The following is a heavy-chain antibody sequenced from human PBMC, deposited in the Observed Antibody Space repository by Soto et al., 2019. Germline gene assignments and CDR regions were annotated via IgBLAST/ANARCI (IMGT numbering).Heavy chain of an antibody. Sequence: SAEVSSKACRIGFSTYARHWVRQAPGQRLEWMGWINAGNGNTRYSQKFQGRVTLTRDTSASTAYMDLSSLRSEDTAIYYCARAISGYVTWGQGTLVTVSS. CDR3: ARAISGYVT. CDR2: INAGNGNT. D-gene: IGHD5-12*01. J-gene: IGHJ5*02. V-gene: IGHV1-3*01. CDR1: RIGFSTYA.